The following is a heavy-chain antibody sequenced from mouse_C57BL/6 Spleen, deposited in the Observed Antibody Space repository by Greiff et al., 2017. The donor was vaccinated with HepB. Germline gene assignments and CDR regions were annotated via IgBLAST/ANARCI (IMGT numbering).Heavy chain of an antibody. J-gene: IGHJ2*01. V-gene: IGHV1-82*01. CDR3: ARSSYGYDGYFDY. CDR2: IYPGDGDT. CDR1: GYAFSSSW. D-gene: IGHD2-2*01. Sequence: QVQLQQSGPELVKPGASVKISCKASGYAFSSSWMNWVKQRPGKGLEWIGRIYPGDGDTNYNGKFKGKATLTADKSSSTAYMQLSSLTSEDSAVYFCARSSYGYDGYFDYWGQGTTLTVSS.